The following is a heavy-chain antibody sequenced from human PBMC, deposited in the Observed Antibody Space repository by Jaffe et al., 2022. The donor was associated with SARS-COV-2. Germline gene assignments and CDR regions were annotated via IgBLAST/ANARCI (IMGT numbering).Heavy chain of an antibody. Sequence: EVQLVESGGGLVQPGGSLRLSCAASGFTFSSYAMSWVRQAPGKGLEWVSAISGSGGSTYYADSVKGRFTISRDNSKNTLYLQMNSLRAEDTAVYYCAKGSPDIVATWYAEYFQHWGQGTLVTVSS. CDR3: AKGSPDIVATWYAEYFQH. V-gene: IGHV3-23*04. D-gene: IGHD5-12*01. CDR2: ISGSGGST. J-gene: IGHJ1*01. CDR1: GFTFSSYA.